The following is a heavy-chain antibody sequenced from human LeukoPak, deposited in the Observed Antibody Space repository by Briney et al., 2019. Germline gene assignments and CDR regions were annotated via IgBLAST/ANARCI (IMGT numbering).Heavy chain of an antibody. V-gene: IGHV4-59*01. D-gene: IGHD1-26*01. CDR2: IYYSGST. CDR1: GGSISSYY. Sequence: SETLSLTCTVSGGSISSYYWSWIRQPPGKGLEWIGYIYYSGSTNYNPSLKSRVTISVDTSKNQFSLKLSSVTPADTAVYYCARGGNYWPQWWFDPWGRGTLVSVSS. J-gene: IGHJ5*02. CDR3: ARGGNYWPQWWFDP.